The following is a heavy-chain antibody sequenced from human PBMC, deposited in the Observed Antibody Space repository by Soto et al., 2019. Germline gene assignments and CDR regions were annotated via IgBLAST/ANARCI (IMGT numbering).Heavy chain of an antibody. J-gene: IGHJ6*02. D-gene: IGHD4-17*01. Sequence: GASVKVSCKASGYTFTSYGISWVRQAPGQGLEWMGWISAYNGNTNYAQKLQGRVTMTTDTSTSTAYMELRSLRSDDTAVYYCTRRDYPRSYYGMDVWGQGTTVTVSS. V-gene: IGHV1-18*01. CDR3: TRRDYPRSYYGMDV. CDR1: GYTFTSYG. CDR2: ISAYNGNT.